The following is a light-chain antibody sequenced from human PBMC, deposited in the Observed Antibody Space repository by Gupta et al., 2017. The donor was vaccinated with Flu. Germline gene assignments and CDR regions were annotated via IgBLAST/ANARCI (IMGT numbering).Light chain of an antibody. CDR3: GTWDSSLSIVL. CDR2: ENR. Sequence: QSVLTQPPSVSAAPGQTVTISCSGTSSNIGNNYVSWYQHLPGTAPKLLIYENRRRPSGIPDRFSGSKSGTSATLGITGLQTGDEADYYCGTWDSSLSIVLFGGGTKLTVL. V-gene: IGLV1-51*02. CDR1: SSNIGNNY. J-gene: IGLJ2*01.